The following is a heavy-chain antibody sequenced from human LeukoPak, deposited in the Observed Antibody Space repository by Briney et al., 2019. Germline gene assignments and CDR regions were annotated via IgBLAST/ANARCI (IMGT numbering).Heavy chain of an antibody. Sequence: SETLSLTCTVSGGSITSTSLSWGWIRQPPGKGLEWIGSVYYSGSTYYNPSLKSRVTISIDTSKNQFSLRLSSVTAADTAVYYCARAHSSGWYYFDYWGQGTLVTVSS. CDR1: GGSITSTSLS. J-gene: IGHJ4*02. V-gene: IGHV4-39*01. D-gene: IGHD6-19*01. CDR3: ARAHSSGWYYFDY. CDR2: VYYSGST.